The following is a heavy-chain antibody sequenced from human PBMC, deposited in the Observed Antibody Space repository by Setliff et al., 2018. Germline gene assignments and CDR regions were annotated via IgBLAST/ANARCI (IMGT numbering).Heavy chain of an antibody. J-gene: IGHJ6*03. CDR1: GYTFNNFG. V-gene: IGHV1-69*13. D-gene: IGHD3-10*01. CDR2: IIPMFDKA. CDR3: AGGQPLVRKYYYYMDV. Sequence: GASVKVSCKASGYTFNNFGISWVRQAPGQGLGWMGGIIPMFDKARYAQKFQGRVTITADESTSTAYMELSSLGSEDTAVYYCAGGQPLVRKYYYYMDVWGKGTTVTVS.